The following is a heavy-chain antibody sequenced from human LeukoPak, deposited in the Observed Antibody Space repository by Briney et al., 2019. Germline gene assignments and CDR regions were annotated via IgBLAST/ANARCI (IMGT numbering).Heavy chain of an antibody. CDR1: GGSFSGYY. Sequence: PSETLSLTCAVYGGSFSGYYWSWIRQPPGKGLEWIGEINHSGSTNYNPSLKRRVTISVDTSKNQFSLKLSSVTAADTAVYYCASRPGRLGELSFASFDYWGQGTLVTVSS. CDR2: INHSGST. D-gene: IGHD3-16*02. V-gene: IGHV4-34*01. CDR3: ASRPGRLGELSFASFDY. J-gene: IGHJ4*02.